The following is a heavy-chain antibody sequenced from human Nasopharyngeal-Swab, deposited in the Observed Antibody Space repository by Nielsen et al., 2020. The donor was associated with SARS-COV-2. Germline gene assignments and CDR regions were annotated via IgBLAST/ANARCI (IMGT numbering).Heavy chain of an antibody. CDR1: GYSFTSYW. V-gene: IGHV5-51*01. Sequence: KVSCKGSGYSFTSYWIAWARQMPGKGLEWMGLIYPSDSETRYSPSFEGQVTISADKSISTAYLQWSSLKASDTAMYYCARGWYSGPDYWGQGTLVTVSS. CDR2: IYPSDSET. D-gene: IGHD6-19*01. J-gene: IGHJ4*02. CDR3: ARGWYSGPDY.